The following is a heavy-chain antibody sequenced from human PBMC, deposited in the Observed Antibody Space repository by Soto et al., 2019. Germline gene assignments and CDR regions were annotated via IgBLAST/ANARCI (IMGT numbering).Heavy chain of an antibody. CDR2: MYSGGST. V-gene: IGHV3-53*01. Sequence: LRLSCAASGFTVNSNYMSWVRQAPGKGLEWVSIMYSGGSTYYADFVKGRFTISRDNSKNTVYLEMNSLRAEDTAVYYCARDSVAGGYYYYYGLDVWGQGTTVTVSS. CDR3: ARDSVAGGYYYYYGLDV. D-gene: IGHD3-16*01. CDR1: GFTVNSNY. J-gene: IGHJ6*02.